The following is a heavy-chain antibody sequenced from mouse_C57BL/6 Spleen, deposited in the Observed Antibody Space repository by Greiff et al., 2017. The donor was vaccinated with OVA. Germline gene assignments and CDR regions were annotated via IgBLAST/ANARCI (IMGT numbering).Heavy chain of an antibody. CDR2: ILPGSGST. CDR3: ARLGLRMAVDY. Sequence: VKLQQSGAELMKPGASVKLSCKATGYTFTGYWIEWVKQRPGHGLEWIGEILPGSGSTNYHEKFKGKATFTADTSSNTAYMQLSSLSTEDSASYYCARLGLRMAVDYWGQGTTLTVSS. V-gene: IGHV1-9*01. J-gene: IGHJ2*01. D-gene: IGHD2-10*02. CDR1: GYTFTGYW.